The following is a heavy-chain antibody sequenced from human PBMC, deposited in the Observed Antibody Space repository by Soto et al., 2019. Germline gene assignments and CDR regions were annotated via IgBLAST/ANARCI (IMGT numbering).Heavy chain of an antibody. V-gene: IGHV1-69*13. CDR2: IIPIFGTA. CDR3: ARDRGVVGATKFDP. J-gene: IGHJ5*02. D-gene: IGHD1-26*01. Sequence: SVKVSCKASGGTFSSYAISWVRQAPGQGLEWMGGIIPIFGTANYAQKFQGRVAITADESTSTAYMELSSLRSEDTAVYYCARDRGVVGATKFDPWGQGTLVTV. CDR1: GGTFSSYA.